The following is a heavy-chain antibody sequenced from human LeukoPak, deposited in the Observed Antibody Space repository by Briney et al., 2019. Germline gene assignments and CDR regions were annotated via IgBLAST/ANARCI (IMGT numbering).Heavy chain of an antibody. D-gene: IGHD2-15*01. J-gene: IGHJ6*02. Sequence: SQTLSLTCAISGDSVSSNSAAWNWIRQSPSRGLEWLGRTYYRSKWYNDYAVSVKSRITINPDTSKNQFSLQLNSVTPEDTAVYYCAREGCSGGSCSYYYYGMDVWGQGTTVTVSS. CDR3: AREGCSGGSCSYYYYGMDV. CDR2: TYYRSKWYN. CDR1: GDSVSSNSAA. V-gene: IGHV6-1*01.